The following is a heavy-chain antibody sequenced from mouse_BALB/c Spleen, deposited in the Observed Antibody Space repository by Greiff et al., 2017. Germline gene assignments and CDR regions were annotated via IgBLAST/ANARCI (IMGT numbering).Heavy chain of an antibody. CDR3: TSTTVVPYYAMDY. Sequence: DVMLVESGGGLVKPGGSLKLSCAASGFTFSSYTMSWVRQTPEKRLEWVATISSGGSYTYYPDSVKGRFTISRDNAKNTLYLQMSSLKSEDTAMYYCTSTTVVPYYAMDYWGQGTSVTVSS. D-gene: IGHD1-1*01. V-gene: IGHV5-6-4*01. CDR1: GFTFSSYT. CDR2: ISSGGSYT. J-gene: IGHJ4*01.